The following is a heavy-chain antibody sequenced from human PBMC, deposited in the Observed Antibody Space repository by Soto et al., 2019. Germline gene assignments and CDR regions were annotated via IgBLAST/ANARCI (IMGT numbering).Heavy chain of an antibody. Sequence: QVQLVESGGGLVKPGGSLRLSCAASGFTFSDYYMSWIRQAPGKGLEWVSYISSSSSYTNYADSVKGRFTISRDNAKNSLYLKMNSLRAEDTAVYYCARESELAAAHFFDSWGQGTLVTVSS. V-gene: IGHV3-11*05. J-gene: IGHJ4*02. CDR3: ARESELAAAHFFDS. CDR1: GFTFSDYY. D-gene: IGHD6-13*01. CDR2: ISSSSSYT.